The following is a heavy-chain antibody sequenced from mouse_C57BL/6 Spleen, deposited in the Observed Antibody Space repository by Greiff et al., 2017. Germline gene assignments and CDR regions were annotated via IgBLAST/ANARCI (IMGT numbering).Heavy chain of an antibody. CDR1: GFSLTSYG. D-gene: IGHD1-1*01. V-gene: IGHV2-2*01. Sequence: QVQLQQSGPGLVQPSQSLSITCTVSGFSLTSYGVHWVRQSPGKGLEWLGVIWSGGSTDYNADFISRLSISKDNSKSQVFFKMNSLQADDTAIYYCARHYYGSTLMDYWGQGTSVTVSS. J-gene: IGHJ4*01. CDR2: IWSGGST. CDR3: ARHYYGSTLMDY.